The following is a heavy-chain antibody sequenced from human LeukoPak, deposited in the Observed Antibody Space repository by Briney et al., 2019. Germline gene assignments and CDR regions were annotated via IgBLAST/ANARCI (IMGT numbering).Heavy chain of an antibody. J-gene: IGHJ5*02. CDR3: ARGGYSTPNWFDP. Sequence: ASVKVSCKASGYTFTGYYMYWGRQAPGQGLEWMGWINPNSGGTNYAQKFQGRVTMTRDTSINTAYMELSRLRSDDTAVYYCARGGYSTPNWFDPWGQGTLVTVSS. CDR1: GYTFTGYY. CDR2: INPNSGGT. D-gene: IGHD5-12*01. V-gene: IGHV1-2*02.